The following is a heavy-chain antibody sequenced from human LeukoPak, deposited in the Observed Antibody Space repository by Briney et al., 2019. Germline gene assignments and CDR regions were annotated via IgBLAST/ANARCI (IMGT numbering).Heavy chain of an antibody. D-gene: IGHD2-15*01. V-gene: IGHV3-21*01. CDR2: ISSSSSYI. Sequence: GGSLRLSCAASGFTFSSYSMNWVRQAPGKGLEWVSSISSSSSYIYYADSVKGRFTISRDNAKNSLYLQMNSLRAEDTAVYYCARVPRYCSGGSCSGHWGQGTLVTVSS. CDR1: GFTFSSYS. J-gene: IGHJ4*02. CDR3: ARVPRYCSGGSCSGH.